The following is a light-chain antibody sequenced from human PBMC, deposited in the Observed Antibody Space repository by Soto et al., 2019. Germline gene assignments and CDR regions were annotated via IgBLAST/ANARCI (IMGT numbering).Light chain of an antibody. CDR1: QTISSSY. J-gene: IGKJ2*01. V-gene: IGKV3-20*01. CDR3: QQRVESPHSDT. CDR2: GAS. Sequence: EIVLTQSPGTLSLSPGERATLSCRASQTISSSYLAWYQQKPGQAPRLLISGASSRAGGIPDRFSGSGSGTDFTLTISRLEPEDYSVYFCQQRVESPHSDTVGQGTKLEIK.